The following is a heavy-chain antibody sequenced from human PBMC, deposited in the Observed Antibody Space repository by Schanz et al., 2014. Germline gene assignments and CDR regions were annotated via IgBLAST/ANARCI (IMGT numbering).Heavy chain of an antibody. V-gene: IGHV3-21*06. CDR3: VRDRGFCANDICWLRYYMDV. CDR2: ISSSSMYI. Sequence: EVRLVESGGGLVKPGGSLRLSCAASGFSFSTYGMTWVRQAPGKGLEWVSSISSSSMYIYQADSMRGRFTISRDNAKNSLLLQMNSLRADDTAVYYCVRDRGFCANDICWLRYYMDVWGNGTTGTVSS. J-gene: IGHJ6*03. D-gene: IGHD2-8*01. CDR1: GFSFSTYG.